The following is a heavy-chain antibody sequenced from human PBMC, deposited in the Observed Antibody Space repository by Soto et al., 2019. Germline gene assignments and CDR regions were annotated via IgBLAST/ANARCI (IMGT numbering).Heavy chain of an antibody. CDR2: INWNGGST. CDR1: GFTFADYG. V-gene: IGHV3-20*01. J-gene: IGHJ4*02. D-gene: IGHD6-13*01. CDR3: AGGRESSWYHWFDY. Sequence: GGSLRLSCSASGFTFADYGMSWVRQAPGKGLEWVSGINWNGGSTGYADSVKGRFTISRDNAKNSLYLQMNSLRAEDTALYHCAGGRESSWYHWFDYWGQGTLVTVSS.